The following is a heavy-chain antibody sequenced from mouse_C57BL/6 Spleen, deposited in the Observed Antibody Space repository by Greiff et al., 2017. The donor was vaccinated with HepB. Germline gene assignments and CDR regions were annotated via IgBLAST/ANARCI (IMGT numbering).Heavy chain of an antibody. V-gene: IGHV1-61*01. D-gene: IGHD1-1*01. CDR2: IYPSDSET. CDR1: GYTFTSYW. Sequence: QVQLQQPGAELVRPGSSVKLSCKASGYTFTSYWMDWVKQRPGQGLEWIGNIYPSDSETHYNQKFKDKATLTVDKSSSTAYMQLSSLPSEDSAVYYCARGGYGSSFYWYFDVWGTGTTVTVSS. J-gene: IGHJ1*03. CDR3: ARGGYGSSFYWYFDV.